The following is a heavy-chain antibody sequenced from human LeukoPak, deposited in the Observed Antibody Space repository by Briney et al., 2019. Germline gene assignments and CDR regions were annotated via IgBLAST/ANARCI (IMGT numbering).Heavy chain of an antibody. CDR1: GASISSGTYS. Sequence: SQTLSLTCTVSGASISSGTYSWSWIRQPPGEGLEWIGYIYHTGSTYYNPSLKGRVTISVDRSKNQFSLNLNFVTVADTALYYCARGDGSGSGRWFDPWGQGTLITVSS. J-gene: IGHJ5*02. CDR2: IYHTGST. D-gene: IGHD3-10*01. CDR3: ARGDGSGSGRWFDP. V-gene: IGHV4-30-2*01.